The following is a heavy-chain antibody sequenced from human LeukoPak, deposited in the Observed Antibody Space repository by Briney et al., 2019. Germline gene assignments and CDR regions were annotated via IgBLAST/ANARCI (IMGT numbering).Heavy chain of an antibody. J-gene: IGHJ4*02. V-gene: IGHV1-69*02. CDR1: GGTFSSYT. Sequence: SVKVSCKASGGTFSSYTISWVRQAPGQGLEWMGRIIPILGIANYAQKFQGRVTITADKSTSTAYMELSSLRSEDTAVYYCASDNYDFWSGYAGNGHLARIVYWGQGTLVTVSS. CDR2: IIPILGIA. D-gene: IGHD3-3*01. CDR3: ASDNYDFWSGYAGNGHLARIVY.